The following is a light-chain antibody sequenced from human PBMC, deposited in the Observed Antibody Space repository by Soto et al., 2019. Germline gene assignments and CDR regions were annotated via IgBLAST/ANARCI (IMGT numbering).Light chain of an antibody. CDR1: SSDVGGYNY. Sequence: QSALTQPPSASGSPGQSVAISCTGTSSDVGGYNYVSWYQQHPGKAPKLMIYEVNKRPSGVPDRFSGSKSGNKASLAVSGLQAEDEADYYGSSYAGSRNVFGTGTKLTVL. V-gene: IGLV2-8*01. CDR2: EVN. J-gene: IGLJ1*01. CDR3: SSYAGSRNV.